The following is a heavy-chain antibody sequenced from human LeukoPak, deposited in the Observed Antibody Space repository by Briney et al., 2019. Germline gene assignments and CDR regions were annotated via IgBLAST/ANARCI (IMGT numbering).Heavy chain of an antibody. Sequence: SGTLSLTCAVYGGSFSGYYWSWIRQPPGKGLEWIGEINHSGSTNYNPSLKSRVTISVDTSKNQFSLKLSSVTAADTAVYYCARGQGTKIDYWGQGTLVTVSS. V-gene: IGHV4-34*01. CDR3: ARGQGTKIDY. J-gene: IGHJ4*02. CDR2: INHSGST. CDR1: GGSFSGYY. D-gene: IGHD3-10*01.